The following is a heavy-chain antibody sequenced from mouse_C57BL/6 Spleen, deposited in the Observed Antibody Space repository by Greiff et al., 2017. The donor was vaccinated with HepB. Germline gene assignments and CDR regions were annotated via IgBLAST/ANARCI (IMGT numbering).Heavy chain of an antibody. D-gene: IGHD5-1*01. J-gene: IGHJ1*03. CDR3: ARSNWYFDV. Sequence: VQLQESGAELVRPGASVKLSCKASGYTFTDYYINWVKQRPGQGLEWIARIDPGSGNTYYNEKFKGKATLTAEKSSSTAYMQLSSLTSEDSAVYFCARSNWYFDVWGTGTTVTVSS. V-gene: IGHV1-76*01. CDR1: GYTFTDYY. CDR2: IDPGSGNT.